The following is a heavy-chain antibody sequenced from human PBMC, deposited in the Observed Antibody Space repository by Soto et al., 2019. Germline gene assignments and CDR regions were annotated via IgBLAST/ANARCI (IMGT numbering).Heavy chain of an antibody. CDR1: GFTFSRYW. J-gene: IGHJ6*04. Sequence: EVQLEESGGGVVQPGGSLRLSCAASGFTFSRYWMSWVRQAPGKGLEWVANIKQDGSEKYYVDSVKGRFTISRDNAKNSLYMRMNSLRADDIGVYYCASSTDVWGKGTTVTVSS. V-gene: IGHV3-7*01. CDR3: ASSTDV. CDR2: IKQDGSEK.